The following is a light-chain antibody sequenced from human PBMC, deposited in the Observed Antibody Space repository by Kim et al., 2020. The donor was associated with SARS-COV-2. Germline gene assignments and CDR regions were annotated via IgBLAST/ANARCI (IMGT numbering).Light chain of an antibody. CDR1: QSLLHSNGYNY. CDR3: MQALQIPPWT. J-gene: IGKJ1*01. V-gene: IGKV2-28*01. CDR2: LGS. Sequence: DIMMTQSPLSLPVTPGEPASISCRSSQSLLHSNGYNYLDWYLQKPGQSPQLLIYLGSNRASGVPERFSGSGSGTDFTLKISRVEAEDVGIYYCMQALQIPPWTFGQGTKVDIK.